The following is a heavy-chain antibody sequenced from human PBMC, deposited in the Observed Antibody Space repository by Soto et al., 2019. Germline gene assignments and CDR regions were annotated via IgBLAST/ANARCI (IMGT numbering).Heavy chain of an antibody. CDR1: GYIFVNYG. CDR3: VMVDNYVTPTPQDV. Sequence: QVQLVQSGDEVKKPGASVKVSFKASGYIFVNYGIAWVRQAPGQGLEWMAWISPYTGNTHSATKVQGRLTMTTDTSTSTAYMDLGSLTSDDTAVYYCVMVDNYVTPTPQDVWGQGTTVTVSS. V-gene: IGHV1-18*01. D-gene: IGHD3-16*01. CDR2: ISPYTGNT. J-gene: IGHJ6*02.